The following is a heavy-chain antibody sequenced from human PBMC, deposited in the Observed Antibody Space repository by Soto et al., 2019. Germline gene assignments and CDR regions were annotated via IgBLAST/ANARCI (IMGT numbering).Heavy chain of an antibody. D-gene: IGHD3-22*01. V-gene: IGHV4-39*07. CDR2: IYYSGST. CDR3: ARGPIRDYYDSSGYYGIDY. Sequence: PSETLSLTCTVSGGSISSSSYYWGWIRQPPGKGLEWIGSIYYSGSTNYNPSLKSRVTISADTSKNQFSLKLSSVTAADTAVYYCARGPIRDYYDSSGYYGIDYWGQGTLVTVSS. J-gene: IGHJ4*02. CDR1: GGSISSSSYY.